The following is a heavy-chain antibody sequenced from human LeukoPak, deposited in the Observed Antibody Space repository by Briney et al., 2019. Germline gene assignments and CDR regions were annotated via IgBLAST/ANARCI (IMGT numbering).Heavy chain of an antibody. CDR3: ATDSSSIAAAEFDY. CDR1: GYTFTGYY. V-gene: IGHV1-69-2*01. Sequence: ASVKVSCKVSGYTFTGYYMHWVQQAPGKGLEWMGLVDPEDGETIYAEKFQGRVSITADTSTDTAYMELSSLRSEDTAVYYCATDSSSIAAAEFDYWGQGTLVTVSS. CDR2: VDPEDGET. D-gene: IGHD6-13*01. J-gene: IGHJ4*02.